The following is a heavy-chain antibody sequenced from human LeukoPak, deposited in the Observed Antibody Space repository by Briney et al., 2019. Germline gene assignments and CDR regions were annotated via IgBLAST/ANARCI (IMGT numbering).Heavy chain of an antibody. J-gene: IGHJ4*02. V-gene: IGHV4-59*02. CDR3: AREGGSSSWYDY. CDR2: IYSSGSI. D-gene: IGHD6-13*01. CDR1: GGSVSSYY. Sequence: PSETLSLTCTVSGGSVSSYYWSWIRQPPGKGLEWIGYIYSSGSINYNPSLKSRVTISVDTSKNRFSLKLTSVIAADTAVYYCAREGGSSSWYDYWGQGTLVTVSS.